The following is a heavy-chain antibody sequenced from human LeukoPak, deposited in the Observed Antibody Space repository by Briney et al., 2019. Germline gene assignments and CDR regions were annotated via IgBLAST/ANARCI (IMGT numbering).Heavy chain of an antibody. CDR2: ISGSGGST. D-gene: IGHD2-2*01. Sequence: QSGGSLRLSCAASGFTFSSYAMSWVRQAPGKGLEWVSAISGSGGSTYYADSVKGRFTISRDNSKNTLYLQMNSLRAEDTAVYYCARDNPYCSSTSCFSYGMDVWGQGTTVTVSS. V-gene: IGHV3-23*01. CDR3: ARDNPYCSSTSCFSYGMDV. J-gene: IGHJ6*02. CDR1: GFTFSSYA.